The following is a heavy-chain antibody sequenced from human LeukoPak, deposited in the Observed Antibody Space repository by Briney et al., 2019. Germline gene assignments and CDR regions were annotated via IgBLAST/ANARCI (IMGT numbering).Heavy chain of an antibody. D-gene: IGHD4-11*01. J-gene: IGHJ4*02. CDR3: VSRDYPADY. V-gene: IGHV3-74*01. Sequence: GSLILSCAASGFPFSGYWMHWVRPAPGKGLVWVSRINRDGSSTNYADSVKGRFTISRDNAKNTLYLQMKSLRAEDAAVYYCVSRDYPADYWGQGTLVTVSS. CDR1: GFPFSGYW. CDR2: INRDGSST.